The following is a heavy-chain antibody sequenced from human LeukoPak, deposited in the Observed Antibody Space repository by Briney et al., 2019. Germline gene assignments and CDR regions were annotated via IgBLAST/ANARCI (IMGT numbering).Heavy chain of an antibody. CDR2: FRSKSDGGTI. CDR1: GFTVSSNY. Sequence: GGSLRLSCAASGFTVSSNYMSWVRQAPGKGLEWVGLFRSKSDGGTIDYAAPVRGRFTISRDDSKNTLYLQMNSLRTEDTALYYCTTDLGDGRGGFGGQGTLVTVSS. J-gene: IGHJ4*02. CDR3: TTDLGDGRGGF. V-gene: IGHV3-15*01. D-gene: IGHD3-16*01.